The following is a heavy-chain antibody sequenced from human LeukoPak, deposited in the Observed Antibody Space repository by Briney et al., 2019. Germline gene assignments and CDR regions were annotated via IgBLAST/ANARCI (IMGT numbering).Heavy chain of an antibody. Sequence: GGSLRLSCAASGFTFSSYAMHWVRQAPGKGLEWVAVISYDGSNKYYADSVKGRFTISRDNSKNTLYLQMNSLRAEDTAVYYCASWRGGYYYYYGMDVWGQGTTATVSS. CDR1: GFTFSSYA. J-gene: IGHJ6*02. CDR3: ASWRGGYYYYYGMDV. D-gene: IGHD3-10*01. CDR2: ISYDGSNK. V-gene: IGHV3-30-3*01.